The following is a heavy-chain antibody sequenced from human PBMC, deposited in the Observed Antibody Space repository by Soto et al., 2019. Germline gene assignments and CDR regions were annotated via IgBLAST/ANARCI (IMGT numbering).Heavy chain of an antibody. V-gene: IGHV2-5*02. CDR1: GFSLSTSGVG. CDR2: IYWDDDK. CDR3: AHSVNCTNGVCYTEGRDFDY. Sequence: QITLKESGPTLVKPTQTLTLTCTFSGFSLSTSGVGVGWIRQPPGKALEWLALIYWDDDKRYSPSLKSRLTITKDTSKNQVVLTMTNMDPVDTATYYCAHSVNCTNGVCYTEGRDFDYWGQGTLVTVSS. J-gene: IGHJ4*02. D-gene: IGHD2-8*01.